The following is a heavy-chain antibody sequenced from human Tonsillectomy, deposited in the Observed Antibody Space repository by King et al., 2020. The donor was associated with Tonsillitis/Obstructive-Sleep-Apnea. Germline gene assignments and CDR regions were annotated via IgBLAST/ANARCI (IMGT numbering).Heavy chain of an antibody. D-gene: IGHD2-2*01. V-gene: IGHV4-34*01. J-gene: IGHJ4*02. Sequence: VQLQQWGAGLLKPSETLSLTCAVYGGSFSGYYWSWIRQPPGKGLEWIGEINHSGSTNYNPSLKSRVTISVDTSKNQFSLKLSSVTAADTAVYYCARGGLVGYCSSTSCYRPNPKSGAFDYWGQGTRVTVSS. CDR1: GGSFSGYY. CDR3: ARGGLVGYCSSTSCYRPNPKSGAFDY. CDR2: INHSGST.